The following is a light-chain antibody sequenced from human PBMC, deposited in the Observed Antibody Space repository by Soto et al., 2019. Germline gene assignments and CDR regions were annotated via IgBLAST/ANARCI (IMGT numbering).Light chain of an antibody. J-gene: IGLJ2*01. V-gene: IGLV1-40*01. Sequence: QSVLRQPPSVSGAPGQRVTISCAGSGSNIGAGFDVHWYQHLPGTAPKLLIYGDSNRPSGVPDRFSGSKSGTSASLAITGLQAEDEADYYCQSYDSSLSGVVFGGGTKRTVL. CDR2: GDS. CDR3: QSYDSSLSGVV. CDR1: GSNIGAGFD.